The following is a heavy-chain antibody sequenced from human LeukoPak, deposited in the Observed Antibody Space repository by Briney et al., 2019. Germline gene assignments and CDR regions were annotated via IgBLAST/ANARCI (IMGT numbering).Heavy chain of an antibody. J-gene: IGHJ4*02. CDR2: IYYSGST. D-gene: IGHD3-22*01. CDR3: AREKDYDSSGYDLGFDY. Sequence: SETLSLTCTVSGGSISSGGYYWSWIRQHPGKGLEWIGYIYYSGSTYYNPSLKSRVTISVDTSKNQFSLKLSSVTAADTAVYYCAREKDYDSSGYDLGFDYWGQGTLVTVSS. CDR1: GGSISSGGYY. V-gene: IGHV4-31*03.